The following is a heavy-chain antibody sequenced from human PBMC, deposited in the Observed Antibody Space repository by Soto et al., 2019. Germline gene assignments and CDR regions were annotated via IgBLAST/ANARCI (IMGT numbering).Heavy chain of an antibody. Sequence: SETLSLTCAVSGYSISSDYYWGWLRQPPGKGLAWIGTIYDSESTYYNPSLKSRVTISVDTSKNQFSLRLRSVTAADTAVYYCARGEVYYYGRGGYYADHWGQVTLVTVSS. V-gene: IGHV4-38-2*01. CDR2: IYDSEST. J-gene: IGHJ4*02. CDR3: ARGEVYYYGRGGYYADH. CDR1: GYSISSDYY. D-gene: IGHD3-22*01.